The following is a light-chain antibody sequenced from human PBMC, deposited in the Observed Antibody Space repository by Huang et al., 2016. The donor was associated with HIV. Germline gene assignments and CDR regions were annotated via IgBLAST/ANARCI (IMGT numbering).Light chain of an antibody. V-gene: IGKV3-15*01. CDR2: GTS. CDR1: QSVSSN. J-gene: IGKJ4*01. CDR3: QQYDNWPPLT. Sequence: EIVMTQSPATLSVSPGERATLSCRASQSVSSNLAWYQHKPGQAPRLLIYGTSTRATGIPARFSGSGSGTEFTLTIDSLQSEDFAVYYCQQYDNWPPLTFGGGTKVQIK.